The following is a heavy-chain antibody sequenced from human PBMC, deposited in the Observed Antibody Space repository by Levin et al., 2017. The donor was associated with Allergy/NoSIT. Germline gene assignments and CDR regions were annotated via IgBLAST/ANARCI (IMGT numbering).Heavy chain of an antibody. D-gene: IGHD5-12*01. CDR2: ISSSGSTI. V-gene: IGHV3-11*01. Sequence: GGSLRLSCAASGFTFSDYYMSWIRQAPGKGLEWVSFISSSGSTIYNADSVKGRFTISRDNAKNSLYLQMNSLRVEDTALYYCARDREPGEVGWIRSTGYWGQGTLVTVSS. CDR3: ARDREPGEVGWIRSTGY. CDR1: GFTFSDYY. J-gene: IGHJ4*02.